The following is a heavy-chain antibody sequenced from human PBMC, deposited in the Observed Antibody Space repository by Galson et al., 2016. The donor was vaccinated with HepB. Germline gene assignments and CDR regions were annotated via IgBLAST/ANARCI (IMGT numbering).Heavy chain of an antibody. CDR2: INGGGGIT. V-gene: IGHV3-23*01. Sequence: SLRLSCAASGFTFGDYYMSWIRQAPGKGLDWVSSINGGGGITYYADSVKGRFTISRDNSKNTVYLQMNSLRAEDTAVYYCAKEGTIFGMIPYGVDVWGQGTTVTVSS. CDR3: AKEGTIFGMIPYGVDV. D-gene: IGHD3-3*01. J-gene: IGHJ6*02. CDR1: GFTFGDYY.